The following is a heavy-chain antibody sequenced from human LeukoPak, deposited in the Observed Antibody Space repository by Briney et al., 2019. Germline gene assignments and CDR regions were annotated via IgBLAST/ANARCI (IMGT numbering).Heavy chain of an antibody. CDR1: GGSISSSSYY. CDR3: ARHSGPPYYFDY. Sequence: PSETLSLTCTVSGGSISSSSYYWGWIRQPPGKGLEWIGSIYYSGSTYYNPSLKSRVTISVDTSKNQLSLKLSSVTAADTAVYYCARHSGPPYYFDYWGQGTLVTVSS. V-gene: IGHV4-39*01. CDR2: IYYSGST. D-gene: IGHD3-10*01. J-gene: IGHJ4*02.